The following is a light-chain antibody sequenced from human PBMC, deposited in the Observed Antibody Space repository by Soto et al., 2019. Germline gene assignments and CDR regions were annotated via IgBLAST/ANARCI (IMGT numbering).Light chain of an antibody. Sequence: QSALTQPPSASGSPGQSVTISCTGTSSDVGGYNSVSWYQQHPGKAPKLMIYEVSKRPSGVPDRFSGSKSGNTASLTVSGLQAEDEADYYCSSYAGSNIVVFGGGTKLTVL. V-gene: IGLV2-8*01. CDR1: SSDVGGYNS. CDR2: EVS. CDR3: SSYAGSNIVV. J-gene: IGLJ2*01.